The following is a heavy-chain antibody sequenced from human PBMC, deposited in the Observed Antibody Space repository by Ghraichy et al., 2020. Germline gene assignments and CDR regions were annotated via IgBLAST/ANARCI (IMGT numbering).Heavy chain of an antibody. Sequence: ASVKVSCKASNYTFTSYDISWMRQAPGQRLEWLAWISPYNGNTNYAQHHQGRVTVTADTSTSTAYMELSTQRSDDTALYYCARGATDYDFWGQGTLVTVSS. D-gene: IGHD4-11*01. CDR3: ARGATDYDF. CDR1: NYTFTSYD. CDR2: ISPYNGNT. J-gene: IGHJ4*02. V-gene: IGHV1-18*01.